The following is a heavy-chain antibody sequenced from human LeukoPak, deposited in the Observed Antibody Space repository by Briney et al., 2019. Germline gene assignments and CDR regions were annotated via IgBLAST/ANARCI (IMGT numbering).Heavy chain of an antibody. J-gene: IGHJ4*02. CDR1: GGSFSGYY. D-gene: IGHD5-12*01. V-gene: IGHV4-34*01. CDR2: INHSGST. Sequence: PSETLSLTCAVYGGSFSGYYWSWIRQPPGTGLEWIGEINHSGSTNYNPSLKSRVTISVDTSKNQFSLKLSSVTAADTAVYYCARDSRGRYSGYDSRYLGYWGQGTLVTVSS. CDR3: ARDSRGRYSGYDSRYLGY.